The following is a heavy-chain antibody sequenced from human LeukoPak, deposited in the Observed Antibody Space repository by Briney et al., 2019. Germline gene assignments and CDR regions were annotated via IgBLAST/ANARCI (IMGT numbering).Heavy chain of an antibody. D-gene: IGHD3-16*01. Sequence: ASVKVSCKASGYTFTSYGISWVRQAPGQGLEWMGWISAYNGNTNYAQKLQGRVTMTTDTSTSTAYMELRSLRSDDTAVYYCARDLPKWGAARLRLGESHESGSDYWSQGTLVTVSS. CDR2: ISAYNGNT. CDR3: ARDLPKWGAARLRLGESHESGSDY. CDR1: GYTFTSYG. V-gene: IGHV1-18*01. J-gene: IGHJ4*02.